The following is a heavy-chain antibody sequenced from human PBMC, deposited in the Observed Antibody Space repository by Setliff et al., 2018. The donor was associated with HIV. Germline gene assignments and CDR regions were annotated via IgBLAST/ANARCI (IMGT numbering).Heavy chain of an antibody. CDR2: MNPSGGNA. D-gene: IGHD3-10*01. J-gene: IGHJ4*02. V-gene: IGHV1-46*04. CDR1: GYTFTSYY. CDR3: ARKGSGSSFDFEY. Sequence: GASVKVSCKASGYTFTSYYIHWVRQAPGQGLEWMGVMNPSGGNATFAQKLQGRGTLTRDTSASTAYMELSSLRSEDTAVYYCARKGSGSSFDFEYWGQGTLVTVS.